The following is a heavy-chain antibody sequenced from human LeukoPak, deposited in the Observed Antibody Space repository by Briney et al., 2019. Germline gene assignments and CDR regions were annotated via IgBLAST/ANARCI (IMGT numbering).Heavy chain of an antibody. V-gene: IGHV4-59*08. CDR2: IYYSGST. CDR1: GGSISSYY. J-gene: IGHJ4*02. D-gene: IGHD3-9*01. Sequence: PSETLSLTCTVSGGSISSYYWSWIRQPPGKGLEWIGYIYYSGSTNYNPSLKSRVTISVDTSKNQFSLKLSSVTAADTAVYYCARGGLRYFDYFDYWGQGTLVTVSS. CDR3: ARGGLRYFDYFDY.